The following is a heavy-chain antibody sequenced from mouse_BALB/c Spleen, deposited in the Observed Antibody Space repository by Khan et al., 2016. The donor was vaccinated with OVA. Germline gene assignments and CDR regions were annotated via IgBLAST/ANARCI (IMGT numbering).Heavy chain of an antibody. CDR3: VNGDDCDGTY. J-gene: IGHJ3*01. V-gene: IGHV9-3-1*01. CDR1: GYTFTNYG. Sequence: QIQLVQSGPELKKPGEMVKISCKASGYTFTNYGMNWVKQAPGKGIKWMGWINPYSGETTYGDDFKGRFAFSLEASANTAYMQFNRLKSEDTAVYFCVNGDDCDGTYWGQGTLVTVSA. CDR2: INPYSGET. D-gene: IGHD2-4*01.